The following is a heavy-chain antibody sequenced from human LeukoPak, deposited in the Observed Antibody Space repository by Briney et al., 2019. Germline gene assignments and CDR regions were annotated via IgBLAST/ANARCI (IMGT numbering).Heavy chain of an antibody. CDR1: GGSFSGYY. Sequence: SETLSLTCAVYGGSFSGYYWNWIRQPPGEGLEWIGEINHSGSTTYNPSLKSRVTISLDTSKNQFSLKLSSVTAADTAVYYCARASGYSYGGNDYWGQGTLVTVSS. CDR2: INHSGST. V-gene: IGHV4-34*01. CDR3: ARASGYSYGGNDY. J-gene: IGHJ4*02. D-gene: IGHD5-18*01.